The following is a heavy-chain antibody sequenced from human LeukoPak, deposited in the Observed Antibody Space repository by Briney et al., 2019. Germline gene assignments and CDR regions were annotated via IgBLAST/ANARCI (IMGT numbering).Heavy chain of an antibody. CDR1: GGSISSYY. V-gene: IGHV4-59*05. J-gene: IGHJ4*02. CDR2: IYYSGST. Sequence: NPSETLSLTCTVSGGSISSYYWSWIRQPPGKGLEWIGSIYYSGSTYYNPSLKSRVTISVDTSKNQFSLKLSSVTAADTAVYYCARTRYYYNSRSYGAPYYFDYWGQGTLVTVSS. D-gene: IGHD3-10*01. CDR3: ARTRYYYNSRSYGAPYYFDY.